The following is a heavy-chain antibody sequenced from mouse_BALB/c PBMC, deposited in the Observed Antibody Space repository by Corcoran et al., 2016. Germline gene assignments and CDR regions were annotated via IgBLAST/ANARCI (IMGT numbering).Heavy chain of an antibody. Sequence: QIQLVQYGPELKKPGEIVKMSCKGSGSTFTNYGMNWVKQAPGKGLKWMVWINTYTGEPTYADDFKGRFAFSLETYASTAYLQINNLKNEDTATYFCATGAWFAYWGQGTLVTVSA. V-gene: IGHV9-3-1*01. D-gene: IGHD4-1*01. J-gene: IGHJ3*01. CDR1: GSTFTNYG. CDR2: INTYTGEP. CDR3: ATGAWFAY.